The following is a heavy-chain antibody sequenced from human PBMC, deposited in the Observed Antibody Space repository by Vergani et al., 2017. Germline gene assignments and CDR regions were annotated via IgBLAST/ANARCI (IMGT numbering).Heavy chain of an antibody. V-gene: IGHV4-4*07. J-gene: IGHJ2*01. CDR2: IYTSGST. CDR1: GGSISSYY. CDR3: ARVTWTNGVCPPYWYFDL. Sequence: QVQLQESGPGLVKPSETLSLTCTVSGGSISSYYWSWIRQPAGKGLEWIGRIYTSGSTNYNPSLKSRVTMSVDTSKNQFSLKLSSVTAADTAVYYCARVTWTNGVCPPYWYFDLWGRGTLVTVSS. D-gene: IGHD2-8*01.